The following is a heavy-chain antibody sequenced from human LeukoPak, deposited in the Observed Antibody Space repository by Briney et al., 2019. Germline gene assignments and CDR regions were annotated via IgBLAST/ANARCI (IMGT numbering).Heavy chain of an antibody. V-gene: IGHV3-30*02. J-gene: IGHJ4*02. CDR1: GIIFSSYG. Sequence: PGGSLRLSCAASGIIFSSYGMHWVRQAPGKGLEWVAFIRYDGSNKYYADSVKGRFTISRDNSKNTLYLQMNSLRAEDTAVYYCAKGVRYLDWWILDYWGQGTLVPVSS. D-gene: IGHD3-9*01. CDR2: IRYDGSNK. CDR3: AKGVRYLDWWILDY.